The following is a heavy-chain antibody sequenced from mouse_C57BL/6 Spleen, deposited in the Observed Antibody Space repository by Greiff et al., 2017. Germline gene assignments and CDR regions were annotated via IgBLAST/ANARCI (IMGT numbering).Heavy chain of an antibody. Sequence: EVHLVESGGGLVKPGGSLKLSCAASGFTFSSYAMSWVRQTPEKRLEWVATISDGGSYTYYPDNVKGRFTISRDNAKNNLYLQMSHLKSEDTAMYYCARDGGLLDYWGQGTTLTVSS. J-gene: IGHJ2*01. CDR3: ARDGGLLDY. CDR2: ISDGGSYT. D-gene: IGHD2-2*01. CDR1: GFTFSSYA. V-gene: IGHV5-4*01.